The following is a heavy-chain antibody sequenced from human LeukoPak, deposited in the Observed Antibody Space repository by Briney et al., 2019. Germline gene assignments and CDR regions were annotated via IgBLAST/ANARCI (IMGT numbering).Heavy chain of an antibody. CDR2: INPNSGGT. CDR3: ARDQDSSGYYLDY. CDR1: GYTFTNYA. D-gene: IGHD3-22*01. Sequence: GASVKVSCKASGYTFTNYAIIWVRQAPGQGLEWMGWINPNSGGTNYAQKFQGRVTMTRDTSISTAYMELSRLRSDDTAVYYCARDQDSSGYYLDYWGQGTLVTVSS. V-gene: IGHV1-2*02. J-gene: IGHJ4*02.